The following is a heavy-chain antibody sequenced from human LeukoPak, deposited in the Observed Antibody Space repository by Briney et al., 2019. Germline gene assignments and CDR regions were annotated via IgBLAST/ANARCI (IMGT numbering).Heavy chain of an antibody. Sequence: GASVKVSCKASGYTFTGYYMHWVRQAPGQGLEWMGWINPNSGGTNYAQKFQGRVTMTRDTSISTAYMELSRLRSEDTAVYYCARHYDFWSGYFGWGQGTLVTVSS. V-gene: IGHV1-2*02. J-gene: IGHJ4*02. CDR3: ARHYDFWSGYFG. CDR1: GYTFTGYY. D-gene: IGHD3-3*01. CDR2: INPNSGGT.